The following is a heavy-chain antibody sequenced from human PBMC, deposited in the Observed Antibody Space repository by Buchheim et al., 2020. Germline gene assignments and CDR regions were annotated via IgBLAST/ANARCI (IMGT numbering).Heavy chain of an antibody. J-gene: IGHJ4*02. D-gene: IGHD6-6*01. CDR1: GGSFSGYY. V-gene: IGHV4-34*01. Sequence: QVQLQQWGAGLLKPSETLSLTCAVYGGSFSGYYWSWIRQPPGKGLAWIGDINHSVSTKYNPSLKSRVTISVDQSQNPFSLKLSSVTAADTAVYYCARGRSIAARRFFDYWGQGTL. CDR2: INHSVST. CDR3: ARGRSIAARRFFDY.